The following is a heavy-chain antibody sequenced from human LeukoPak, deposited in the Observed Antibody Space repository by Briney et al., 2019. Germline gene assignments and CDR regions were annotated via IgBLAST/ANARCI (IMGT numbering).Heavy chain of an antibody. CDR2: INPSGGST. J-gene: IGHJ4*02. CDR3: ARGRAPYDSSGYYYGSFDY. Sequence: ASVKVSCKASGYTFTSYYMHWVRQAPGQGLEWMGIINPSGGSTSYAQKFQGRVTMTRDTSISTAYMELSRLRSDDTAVYYCARGRAPYDSSGYYYGSFDYWGQGTLVTVSS. V-gene: IGHV1-46*01. D-gene: IGHD3-22*01. CDR1: GYTFTSYY.